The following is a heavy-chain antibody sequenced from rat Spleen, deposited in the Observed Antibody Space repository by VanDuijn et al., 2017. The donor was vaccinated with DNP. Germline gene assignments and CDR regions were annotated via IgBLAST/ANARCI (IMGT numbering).Heavy chain of an antibody. CDR3: ARHRTIMPYYYAMDA. Sequence: EVLLVESDGGLVQPGRSLKLSCAVSGFTFSDYYMACVRQAPAKGREWVATISYNGGSPYYRDSVKGRFTISSDNAQSTLYLQMDSLRSEDTATYYCARHRTIMPYYYAMDAWGQGASVTVSS. CDR1: GFTFSDYY. CDR2: ISYNGGSP. D-gene: IGHD3-8*01. J-gene: IGHJ4*01. V-gene: IGHV5-7*01.